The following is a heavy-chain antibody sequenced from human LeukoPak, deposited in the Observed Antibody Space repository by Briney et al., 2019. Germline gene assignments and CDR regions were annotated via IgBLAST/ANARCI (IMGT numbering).Heavy chain of an antibody. CDR3: ARLDVGASPPFDY. D-gene: IGHD1-26*01. Sequence: PETLSLTCTVSGGSISSSTYYWGWIRQPPGEGLEWIGSIFYTGSTYYNPSLKSRVTISVDTSKNQFSLKLRSVTAADTAVYYCARLDVGASPPFDYWGQGALVTVSS. J-gene: IGHJ4*02. CDR2: IFYTGST. V-gene: IGHV4-39*01. CDR1: GGSISSSTYY.